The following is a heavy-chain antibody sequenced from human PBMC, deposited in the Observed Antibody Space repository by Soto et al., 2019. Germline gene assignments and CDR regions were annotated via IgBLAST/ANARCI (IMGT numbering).Heavy chain of an antibody. CDR1: GFSLSTNGVG. Sequence: QITLKESGPTLVKPTQTLTLTCTFSGFSLSTNGVGVGWVRQPPGKALEWVALVYWNDDKRYSPSLKSRLTITKDTSKNQVVLTMTNMDPVDTATYYCAHYTVMHPLEYGMDVWGQGTTVTVSS. CDR3: AHYTVMHPLEYGMDV. J-gene: IGHJ6*02. D-gene: IGHD3-16*01. CDR2: VYWNDDK. V-gene: IGHV2-5*01.